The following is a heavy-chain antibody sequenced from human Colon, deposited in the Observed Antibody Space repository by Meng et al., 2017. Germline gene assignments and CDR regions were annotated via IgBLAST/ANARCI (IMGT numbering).Heavy chain of an antibody. J-gene: IGHJ4*02. CDR1: GGSVTITGYY. CDR3: ARDNLLTSGSRFCFDY. D-gene: IGHD6-19*01. Sequence: QVQPEESVPRLVRPSETLSLTCTVSGGSVTITGYYWSWIRQSPGKGLEWIGYIYYTGTTNYNPSLKSRVTISVDTSKNQFSLKLSSVTPADTAVYFCARDNLLTSGSRFCFDYWGQGALVTVSS. CDR2: IYYTGTT. V-gene: IGHV4-61*08.